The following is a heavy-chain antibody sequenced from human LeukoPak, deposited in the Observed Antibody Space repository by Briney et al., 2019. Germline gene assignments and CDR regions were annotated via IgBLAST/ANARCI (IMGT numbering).Heavy chain of an antibody. D-gene: IGHD3-10*01. J-gene: IGHJ4*02. Sequence: GGSLRLSCAASGFTFSSYAMSWVRQAPGKGLEWVSAISGSGGSTYYADSVKGRFTISRDNSKNTLYLQTNSLRAEDTAVYYCAKGPMVRGVIIKRYNFDYWGQGTLVTVSS. CDR3: AKGPMVRGVIIKRYNFDY. V-gene: IGHV3-23*01. CDR2: ISGSGGST. CDR1: GFTFSSYA.